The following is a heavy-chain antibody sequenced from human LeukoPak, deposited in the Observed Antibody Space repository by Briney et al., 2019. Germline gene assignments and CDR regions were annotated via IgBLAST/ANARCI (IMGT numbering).Heavy chain of an antibody. CDR1: GFMFSTSD. D-gene: IGHD6-13*01. CDR3: AKESSRIAIGTLDF. J-gene: IGHJ4*02. V-gene: IGHV3-30*02. Sequence: GGSLRLSCAPSGFMFSTSDMHWLRQSPVKGLLWFGFLQNDGSEEYFADSVKGRFTISRDNSKNTLYLQMNSLRVEDTAVYYCAKESSRIAIGTLDFWGQGTLVTVSS. CDR2: LQNDGSEE.